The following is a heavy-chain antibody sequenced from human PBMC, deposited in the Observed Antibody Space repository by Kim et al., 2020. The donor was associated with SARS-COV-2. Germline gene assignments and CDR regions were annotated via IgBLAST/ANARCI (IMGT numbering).Heavy chain of an antibody. Sequence: SQKYYVDSVKGRFTISRDNAQNSLYLQMNSLRGEDTAVYYCARDVAGSGGYCGQGTLVTVS. D-gene: IGHD3-10*01. CDR2: SQK. CDR3: ARDVAGSGGY. J-gene: IGHJ4*02. V-gene: IGHV3-7*01.